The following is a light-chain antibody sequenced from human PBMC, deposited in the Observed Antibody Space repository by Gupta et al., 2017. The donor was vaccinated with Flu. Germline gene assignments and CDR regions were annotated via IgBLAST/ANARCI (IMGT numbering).Light chain of an antibody. CDR2: AAS. CDR1: QSISTY. J-gene: IGKJ2*01. Sequence: DIQMTQSPSSLSASVGDRVTITCRASQSISTYLNWYQQKPGKAPNLLIYAASSLQSGVPRRFSGSSSGTYFTLTINNLQPEDFATYYFQQSSRTPHTFGQGTKLDIK. V-gene: IGKV1-39*01. CDR3: QQSSRTPHT.